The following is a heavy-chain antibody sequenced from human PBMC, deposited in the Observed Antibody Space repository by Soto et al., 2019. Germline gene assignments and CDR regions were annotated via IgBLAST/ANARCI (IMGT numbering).Heavy chain of an antibody. CDR1: GYTFTSYG. Sequence: ASVKVSCKASGYTFTSYGISWVRQAPGQGLEWMGWISAYNGNTNYAQKLQGRVTMTTDTSTSTAYMELRSLRSDDTAVYYCARTTETRYYYDSSGYLYYFDYWGQGTLVTVSS. CDR3: ARTTETRYYYDSSGYLYYFDY. D-gene: IGHD3-22*01. CDR2: ISAYNGNT. J-gene: IGHJ4*02. V-gene: IGHV1-18*01.